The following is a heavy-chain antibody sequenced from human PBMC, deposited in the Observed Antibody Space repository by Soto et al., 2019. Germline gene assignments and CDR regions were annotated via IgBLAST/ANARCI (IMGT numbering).Heavy chain of an antibody. V-gene: IGHV1-69*13. D-gene: IGHD4-17*01. J-gene: IGHJ5*02. CDR2: IIPIFGTA. Sequence: SVKVSCKASGGTFSSYAISWVRQAPGQGLEWMGGIIPIFGTANYAQKFQGRVTITADESTSTAYMELSSLRSEDTAVYYCARDLYGDPRLGGNWFDPWGQGTLVTVSS. CDR3: ARDLYGDPRLGGNWFDP. CDR1: GGTFSSYA.